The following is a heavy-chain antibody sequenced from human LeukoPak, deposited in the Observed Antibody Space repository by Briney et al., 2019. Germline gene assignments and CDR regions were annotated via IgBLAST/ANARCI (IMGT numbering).Heavy chain of an antibody. Sequence: GASVKVSCKASGYTFTGYYMHWVRQAPGQGLEWMGWINPNSSGTNYAQKFQGRVTMTRDTSISTAYMVLSRLRSDDTAVYYCARVYPYYDSSGYFDYWGQGTLVTVSS. V-gene: IGHV1-2*02. CDR2: INPNSSGT. CDR1: GYTFTGYY. J-gene: IGHJ4*02. CDR3: ARVYPYYDSSGYFDY. D-gene: IGHD3-22*01.